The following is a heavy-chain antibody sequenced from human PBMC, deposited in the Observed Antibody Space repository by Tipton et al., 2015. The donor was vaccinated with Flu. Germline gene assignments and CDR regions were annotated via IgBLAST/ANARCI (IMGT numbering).Heavy chain of an antibody. CDR1: GGSISSYY. J-gene: IGHJ5*02. CDR3: ARQGPYSSSVGWFDP. D-gene: IGHD6-6*01. V-gene: IGHV4-59*08. Sequence: LRLSCTVSGGSISSYYWSWIRQPPGKGLEWIGYIYYSGSTNYNPSLKSRVTISVDTSKNQFSLKLSSVTAADTAVYYCARQGPYSSSVGWFDPWGQGTLVTVSS. CDR2: IYYSGST.